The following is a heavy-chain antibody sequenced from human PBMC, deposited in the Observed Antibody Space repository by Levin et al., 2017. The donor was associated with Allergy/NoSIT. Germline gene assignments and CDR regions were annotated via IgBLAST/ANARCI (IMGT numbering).Heavy chain of an antibody. CDR1: GFTFDDYA. J-gene: IGHJ3*02. Sequence: LSLTCAASGFTFDDYAMHWVRQAPGKGLEWVSGISWNSGSIGYADSVKGRFTISRDNAKNSLYLQTNSLRTEDTALYYCARDNIGLPDAFDIWGQGTMVIVSS. CDR3: ARDNIGLPDAFDI. V-gene: IGHV3-9*01. D-gene: IGHD3-10*01. CDR2: ISWNSGSI.